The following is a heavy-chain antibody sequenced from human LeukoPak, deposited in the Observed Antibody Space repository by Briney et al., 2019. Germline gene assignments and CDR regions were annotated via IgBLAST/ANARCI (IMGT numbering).Heavy chain of an antibody. CDR3: AKGRWLGDLDYGMDV. CDR2: IAYDGSNK. Sequence: EGSLRLSCAASGFTFSSYGMHWVRQAPGKGLEWVAVIAYDGSNKYYADSVKGRFTISRDNSKNTVYLQMNSPRAEDTAVYHCAKGRWLGDLDYGMDVWGKGTTVTVSS. J-gene: IGHJ6*04. CDR1: GFTFSSYG. V-gene: IGHV3-30*18. D-gene: IGHD3-10*01.